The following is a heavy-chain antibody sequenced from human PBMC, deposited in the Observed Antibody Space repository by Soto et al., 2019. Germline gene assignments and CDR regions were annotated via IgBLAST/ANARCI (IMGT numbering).Heavy chain of an antibody. CDR3: ARVVGALGHWFDP. Sequence: QVQLVQSGAEVKKPGASVKVSCKASGYTFNSYGLSWVRKAPGQGLEWMGRISAYNYNTNYAQKLQGRVPRTTDTSTSTAYMELRSLRSDDTAVYYCARVVGALGHWFDPWGQGTLVTVSS. V-gene: IGHV1-18*01. CDR2: ISAYNYNT. J-gene: IGHJ5*02. D-gene: IGHD1-26*01. CDR1: GYTFNSYG.